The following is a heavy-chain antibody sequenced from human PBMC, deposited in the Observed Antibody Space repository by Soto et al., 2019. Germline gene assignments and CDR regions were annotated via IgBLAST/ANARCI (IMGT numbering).Heavy chain of an antibody. CDR3: ARVRGSYYDCSGYNPFQH. D-gene: IGHD3-22*01. Sequence: QVQLVQSGAEVKKPGSSVKVSCKASGGIFSSYAISWVRQAPGQGLEWMGGIIPIFGSAKYAQKFEGRVTSTAHESTTPTQQKLSSAESEDTGVYYCARVRGSYYDCSGYNPFQHWGQGTLVTVSS. CDR1: GGIFSSYA. V-gene: IGHV1-69*01. J-gene: IGHJ1*01. CDR2: IIPIFGSA.